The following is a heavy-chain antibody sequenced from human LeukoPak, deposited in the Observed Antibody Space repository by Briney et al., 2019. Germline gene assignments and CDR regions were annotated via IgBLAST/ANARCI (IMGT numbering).Heavy chain of an antibody. J-gene: IGHJ4*02. CDR1: GFTFSSYA. V-gene: IGHV3-23*01. CDR3: AKYYGSGSYYPLDY. D-gene: IGHD3-10*01. CDR2: ISGSGGST. Sequence: GGSLRLSCAASGFTFSSYAMSWVRQAPGKGLEWVSAISGSGGSTYYADSVKGRFTISRDNSKNTLYLQMNSLRAEDTAVYYCAKYYGSGSYYPLDYWGQGTLVTVSS.